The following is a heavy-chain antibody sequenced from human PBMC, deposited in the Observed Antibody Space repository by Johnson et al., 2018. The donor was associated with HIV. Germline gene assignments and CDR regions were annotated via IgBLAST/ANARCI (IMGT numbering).Heavy chain of an antibody. V-gene: IGHV3-11*04. CDR1: GFTFRDYY. CDR2: IISSGTTI. CDR3: ARVGSSWGRDDFDI. J-gene: IGHJ3*02. Sequence: QVQLVESGGGVVRPGGSLRLSCAASGFTFRDYYMSWIRQAPGKGLEWVSYIISSGTTIYYADFVKGRLTISRDNAKNSRYLQMNSLRDEDTAVYYCARVGSSWGRDDFDIWGQGTMVTVSS. D-gene: IGHD6-13*01.